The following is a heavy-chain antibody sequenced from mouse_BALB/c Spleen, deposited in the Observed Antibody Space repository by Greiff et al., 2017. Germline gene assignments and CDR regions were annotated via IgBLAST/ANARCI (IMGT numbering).Heavy chain of an antibody. CDR2: FHPYNDDT. D-gene: IGHD1-2*01. Sequence: VQLQQSGAELVKPGASVKMSCKAFGYTFTTYPIEWMKQNHGKSLEWIGNFHPYNDDTKYNEKFKGKAKLTVAKSSSTVYLELSRLTSDDSAVYYCARNYGPPYAMDYWGQGTSVTVSS. CDR1: GYTFTTYP. CDR3: ARNYGPPYAMDY. V-gene: IGHV1-47*01. J-gene: IGHJ4*01.